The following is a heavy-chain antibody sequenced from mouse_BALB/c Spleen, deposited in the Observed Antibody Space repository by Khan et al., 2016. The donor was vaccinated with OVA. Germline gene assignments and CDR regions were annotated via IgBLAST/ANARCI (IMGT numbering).Heavy chain of an antibody. CDR1: GYTFTNYG. Sequence: QIQLLQSGPELKKPGETVKISCKASGYTFTNYGMNWVKQAPGKGLKWMGWINTYTGKPKYANDFKGRFAFSLETSANTAYMQINHHKNADTATYVCESVGYNRTMDYWGQGTSVTVSS. V-gene: IGHV9-3-1*01. CDR3: ESVGYNRTMDY. CDR2: INTYTGKP. D-gene: IGHD2-14*01. J-gene: IGHJ4*01.